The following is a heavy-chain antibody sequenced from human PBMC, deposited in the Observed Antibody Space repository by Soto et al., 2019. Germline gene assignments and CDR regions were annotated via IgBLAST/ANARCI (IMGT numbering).Heavy chain of an antibody. V-gene: IGHV1-18*01. CDR1: GYTFSNYS. D-gene: IGHD2-2*01. J-gene: IGHJ5*02. CDR3: ARVVPGAEAWFGP. CDR2: ISLYSDGT. Sequence: GDSVKVSCKTSGYTFSNYSITWVRQAPGQPLEWLGWISLYSDGTNYAQKFQGRVSMTTDTSTTTAYMELRSLRSDDTAVYYCARVVPGAEAWFGPWGQGTLVTVSS.